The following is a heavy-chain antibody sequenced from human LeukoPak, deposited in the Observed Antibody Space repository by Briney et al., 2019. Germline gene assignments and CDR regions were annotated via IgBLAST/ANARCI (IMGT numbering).Heavy chain of an antibody. J-gene: IGHJ3*02. D-gene: IGHD6-19*01. V-gene: IGHV4-34*01. CDR3: AREAYSSGWYGYAFDI. CDR1: GGSFSGYY. Sequence: ASETLSLTCAVYGGSFSGYYWSWIRQPPGKGLEWIGEINHSGSTNYNPSLKSRVTISVDTSKNQFSLKLSSVTAADTAVYYCAREAYSSGWYGYAFDIWGQGTMVTVSS. CDR2: INHSGST.